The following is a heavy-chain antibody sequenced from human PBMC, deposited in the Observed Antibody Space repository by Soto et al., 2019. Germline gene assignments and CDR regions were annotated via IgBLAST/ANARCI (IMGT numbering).Heavy chain of an antibody. Sequence: GGSLRLSCAASGFTFSSYGMHWVRQAPGKGLEWVAVITYDGSNKYYVDSVKGRFTISRDNAKNTLYLQMNSLRGEDTAVYYCATYSTSSGWLDPWGQGTLVTVSS. CDR2: ITYDGSNK. V-gene: IGHV3-33*03. CDR3: ATYSTSSGWLDP. J-gene: IGHJ5*02. CDR1: GFTFSSYG. D-gene: IGHD6-6*01.